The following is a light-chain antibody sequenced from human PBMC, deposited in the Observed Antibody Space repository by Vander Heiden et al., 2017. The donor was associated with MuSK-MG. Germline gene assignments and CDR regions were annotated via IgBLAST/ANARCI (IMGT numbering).Light chain of an antibody. CDR2: RDS. Sequence: FVLTQPPSASGTPGHTVTISCSGGRSNIGTNPVNWYQQFPGTAPKLLIDRDSQRPSGVPDRFSAFNSGTSASLTISGLQSEDEADYHCAAWDDSRNARVFGGGTRLAVL. CDR1: RSNIGTNP. J-gene: IGLJ3*02. CDR3: AAWDDSRNARV. V-gene: IGLV1-44*01.